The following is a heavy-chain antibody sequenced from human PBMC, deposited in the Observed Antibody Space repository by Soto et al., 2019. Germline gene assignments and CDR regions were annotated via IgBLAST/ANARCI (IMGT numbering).Heavy chain of an antibody. CDR1: GYTFTSYG. CDR2: ISAYNGNT. J-gene: IGHJ5*02. V-gene: IGHV1-18*01. Sequence: ASVKVSCNASGYTFTSYGISWVRQAPGQGLEWMGWISAYNGNTNYAQKLQDRVTMTTDTSTSTAYMELRSLRSDDTAVYYCARVPRVVPDYWFDPWGQGTLVTVSS. CDR3: ARVPRVVPDYWFDP. D-gene: IGHD2-2*01.